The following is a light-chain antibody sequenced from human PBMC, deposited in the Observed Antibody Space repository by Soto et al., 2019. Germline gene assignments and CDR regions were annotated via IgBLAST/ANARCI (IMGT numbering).Light chain of an antibody. Sequence: DIQMTQSPSSLSASVGDRVTITCRASQSISSYLNWYQQKPGKAPKLLIFAADNLQDGVPSRFSGSGSGRDFSLTISSLQPEDFATYYCQQSYDMPWTFGQGTKVDIK. V-gene: IGKV1-39*01. J-gene: IGKJ1*01. CDR2: AAD. CDR3: QQSYDMPWT. CDR1: QSISSY.